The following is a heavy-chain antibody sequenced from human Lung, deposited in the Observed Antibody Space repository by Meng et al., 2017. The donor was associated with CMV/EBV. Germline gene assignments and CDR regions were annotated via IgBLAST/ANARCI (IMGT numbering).Heavy chain of an antibody. J-gene: IGHJ4*02. CDR3: ARAATYYSGSGSYYDS. CDR1: GFTFSNYW. CDR2: IKQDGGER. Sequence: GGSXRLXCAASGFTFSNYWMSWVRQAPGKGLEWVANIKQDGGERYYVDSVKGRFTISRDNAKNSLYLQMNSLRAEDTAVYFCARAATYYSGSGSYYDSWGQAXLVTVSS. D-gene: IGHD3-10*01. V-gene: IGHV3-7*04.